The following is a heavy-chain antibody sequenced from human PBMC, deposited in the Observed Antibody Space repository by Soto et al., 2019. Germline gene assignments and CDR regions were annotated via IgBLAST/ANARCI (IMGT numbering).Heavy chain of an antibody. CDR2: IKQDGSER. CDR1: GFTLSTYW. J-gene: IGHJ4*02. CDR3: ASWTYSSGWYLDY. Sequence: GGSLRLSCAASGFTLSTYWMSWVRQAPGKGLEWVASIKQDGSERYYADSVKGRFTISRDNARNSLSLQMNSLRAEDTAVYYFASWTYSSGWYLDYWGQGTLVTVSS. D-gene: IGHD6-19*01. V-gene: IGHV3-7*03.